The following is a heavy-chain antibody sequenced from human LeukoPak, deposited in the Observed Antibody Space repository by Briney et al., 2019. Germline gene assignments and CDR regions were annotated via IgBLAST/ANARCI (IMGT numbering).Heavy chain of an antibody. D-gene: IGHD5-24*01. CDR2: ISDIGSI. CDR1: GGSISSYY. Sequence: SETLSLTCTVSGGSISSYYWSWIRQPPGKGLEWIAYISDIGSINYNPSLKSRVTISLDTSKNQFSLKLSSVTAADTAVYYCARGATTYGYKTFDPWGQGTLVTVSS. J-gene: IGHJ5*02. V-gene: IGHV4-59*08. CDR3: ARGATTYGYKTFDP.